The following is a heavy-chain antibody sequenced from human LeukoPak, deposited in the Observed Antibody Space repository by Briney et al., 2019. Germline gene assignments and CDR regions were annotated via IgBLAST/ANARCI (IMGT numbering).Heavy chain of an antibody. Sequence: PGGSLRLSCAASGFTFSSYEMNWVRQAPGKGLEWVSSISSSSSYIYYADSVKGRFTISRDNAKDSLYLQMNSLRAEDTAVYYCARDAYSGYDYWGQGTLVTVSS. J-gene: IGHJ4*02. CDR3: ARDAYSGYDY. CDR1: GFTFSSYE. D-gene: IGHD5-12*01. V-gene: IGHV3-21*01. CDR2: ISSSSSYI.